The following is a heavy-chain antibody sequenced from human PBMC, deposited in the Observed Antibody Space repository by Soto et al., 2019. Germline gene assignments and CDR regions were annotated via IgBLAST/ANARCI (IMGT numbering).Heavy chain of an antibody. J-gene: IGHJ4*02. Sequence: EVQLVESGGGLVQPGGSLTLSCAASGFTFSSHWMHWVRQAPGKGLMWVSRIDTEGGTIDYADSVEGRFTISRDNVKKVLYLQMSSLRPDDTAVYYCARNNWGIDFWGQGVLVTGSS. CDR3: ARNNWGIDF. CDR2: IDTEGGTI. CDR1: GFTFSSHW. V-gene: IGHV3-74*01. D-gene: IGHD7-27*01.